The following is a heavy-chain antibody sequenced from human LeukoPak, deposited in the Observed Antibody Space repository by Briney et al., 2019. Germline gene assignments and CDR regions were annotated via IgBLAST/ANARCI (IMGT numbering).Heavy chain of an antibody. V-gene: IGHV1-8*01. D-gene: IGHD3-9*01. CDR2: MNPNSGNT. Sequence: ASVKVSCKASGYTFISYDINWVRQATGQGLEWMGWMNPNSGNTGYAQKFQGRVTMTRNTSISTAYMELSSLRSEDTAVYYCARERNLRYFDWLLFDSGGMDVWGQGTTVTVSS. CDR3: ARERNLRYFDWLLFDSGGMDV. J-gene: IGHJ6*02. CDR1: GYTFISYD.